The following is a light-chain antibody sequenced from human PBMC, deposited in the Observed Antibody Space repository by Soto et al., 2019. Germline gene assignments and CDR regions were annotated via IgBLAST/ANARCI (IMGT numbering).Light chain of an antibody. CDR1: QSVSTN. Sequence: EIVRTQSPATLSVSPGERATLSCRASQSVSTNLAWYQQKPGQAPRLLIYAASTRATGIPPRFSGSGSGAEFTLTISNLQSEDFAVYYCQQYNNWPPWTFGQGTKVDIK. CDR2: AAS. V-gene: IGKV3-15*01. J-gene: IGKJ1*01. CDR3: QQYNNWPPWT.